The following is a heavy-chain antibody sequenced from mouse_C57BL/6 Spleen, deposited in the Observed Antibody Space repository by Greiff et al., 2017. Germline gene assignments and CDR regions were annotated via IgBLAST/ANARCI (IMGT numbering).Heavy chain of an antibody. Sequence: QVQLKQPGAELVMPGASVKLSCKASGYTFTSYWMHWVKQRPGQGLEWIGEIDPSDSYTNYNQKFKGKSTLTVDKSSSTAYMQLSSLTSEDSAVYYCARLSNYEWYFDYWGQGTTLTVSS. CDR2: IDPSDSYT. CDR3: ARLSNYEWYFDY. J-gene: IGHJ2*01. CDR1: GYTFTSYW. D-gene: IGHD2-5*01. V-gene: IGHV1-69*01.